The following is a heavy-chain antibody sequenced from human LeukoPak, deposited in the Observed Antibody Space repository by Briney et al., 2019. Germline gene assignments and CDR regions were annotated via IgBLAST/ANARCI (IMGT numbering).Heavy chain of an antibody. J-gene: IGHJ6*03. CDR2: IKQDGSEK. V-gene: IGHV3-7*03. Sequence: GGSLRLSCAASGFTFSSYWMSWVRQAPGKGLEWVANIKQDGSEKYYVDSVKGRFTISRDISKNTLYLQMNSLRAEDTAVYYCAKMKYSYGPGYMDVWGKGTTVTVSS. CDR1: GFTFSSYW. D-gene: IGHD5-18*01. CDR3: AKMKYSYGPGYMDV.